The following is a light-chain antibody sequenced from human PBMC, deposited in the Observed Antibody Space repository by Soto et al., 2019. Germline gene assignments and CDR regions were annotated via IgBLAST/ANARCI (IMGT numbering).Light chain of an antibody. J-gene: IGLJ1*01. CDR1: SSDVGGYNY. CDR2: DVS. Sequence: QSFLTQPRSVSGSPGQSVTISCTGTSSDVGGYNYVSWYQQHPGKAPKLMIYDVSKRPSGVPDRFSGSKSGNTASLTISGLQAEDEADYYCCSYAGSYTFYVFGTGTKVT. V-gene: IGLV2-11*01. CDR3: CSYAGSYTFYV.